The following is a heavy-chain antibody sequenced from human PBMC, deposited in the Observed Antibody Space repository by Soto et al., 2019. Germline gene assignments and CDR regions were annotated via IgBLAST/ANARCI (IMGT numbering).Heavy chain of an antibody. CDR1: GFTVSDYY. V-gene: IGHV3-11*06. Sequence: GVLRLACAASGFTVSDYYMSWIRQAAGKGLVWVSYISSSSSYTNYADSVKGRLTISRDNAKNSLYLQMNGLRAEDTAVYYCARDPHLFYWGQGPLVTGS. J-gene: IGHJ4*02. CDR2: ISSSSSYT. CDR3: ARDPHLFY. D-gene: IGHD3-10*01.